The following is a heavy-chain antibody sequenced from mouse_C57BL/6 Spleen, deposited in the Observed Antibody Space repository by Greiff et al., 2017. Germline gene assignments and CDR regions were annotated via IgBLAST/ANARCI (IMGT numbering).Heavy chain of an antibody. CDR3: ARQTTVVARYFDV. D-gene: IGHD1-1*01. CDR2: IYPGSDST. CDR1: GYTFTSYW. Sequence: QVQLKESGAELVKPGASVKMSCKASGYTFTSYWLTWVKQRPGQGLEWIGDIYPGSDSTNYNEKFKSKATLTVDTSSSTAYMQLSSLTSEDSAVYYCARQTTVVARYFDVWGTGTTVTVSS. V-gene: IGHV1-55*01. J-gene: IGHJ1*03.